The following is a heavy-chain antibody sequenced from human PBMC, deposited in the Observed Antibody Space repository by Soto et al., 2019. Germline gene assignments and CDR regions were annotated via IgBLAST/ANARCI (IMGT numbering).Heavy chain of an antibody. J-gene: IGHJ6*02. CDR1: GGTFSSYA. V-gene: IGHV1-69*01. Sequence: QVQLVQSGAEVKKPGSSVKVSCKASGGTFSSYAISWVRQAPGQGLEWMGGIVPILYATHYATKLQGRVTITADESTNTAYMELSSLRSEDSAVYYCARWGVQQLLTDSYYGIDVSCQEATVTVSS. CDR2: IVPILYAT. CDR3: ARWGVQQLLTDSYYGIDV. D-gene: IGHD6-13*01.